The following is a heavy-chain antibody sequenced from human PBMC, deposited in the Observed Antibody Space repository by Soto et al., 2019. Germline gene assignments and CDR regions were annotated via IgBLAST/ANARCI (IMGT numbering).Heavy chain of an antibody. CDR3: VKDEQHITIFGLGPLDI. J-gene: IGHJ3*02. V-gene: IGHV3-9*01. CDR1: GFSFDDYA. CDR2: ISWNSGSI. Sequence: EVQLVESGGGLVQPGKSLRLSCVASGFSFDDYAMHWVRQAPGKGLEWVSCISWNSGSIHYADSVKGRFTISRDNSKNSVYLQMNSLTPEDTALYYCVKDEQHITIFGLGPLDIWGQGTVVTVSS. D-gene: IGHD3-3*01.